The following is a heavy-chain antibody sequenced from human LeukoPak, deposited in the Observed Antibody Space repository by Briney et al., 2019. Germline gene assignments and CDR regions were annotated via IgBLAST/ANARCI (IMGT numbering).Heavy chain of an antibody. J-gene: IGHJ4*02. CDR1: GFTFSSYA. CDR3: AKDQTPYY. Sequence: GSLRLSCAASGFTFSSYAMHWVRQAPGKGLEWVAVISYDGSNKYHADSVKGRFTVSRDNSKNTVYLQMNSLRVEDTAVYYCAKDQTPYYWGQGTLVTVSS. D-gene: IGHD4-23*01. V-gene: IGHV3-30*04. CDR2: ISYDGSNK.